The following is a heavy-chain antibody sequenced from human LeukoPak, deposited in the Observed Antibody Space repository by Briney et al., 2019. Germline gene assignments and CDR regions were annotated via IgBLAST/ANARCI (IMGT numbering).Heavy chain of an antibody. J-gene: IGHJ4*02. CDR3: ARDWRDQLLHPYYFDY. V-gene: IGHV3-21*06. Sequence: GGSLRLSCAASEFTFSSYVMSWVRQAPGKGLEWVSFISNISPYIYYADSVKGRFTISRDDAKNSLYLQMNSLRAEDSAVYYCARDWRDQLLHPYYFDYWGQGALVTVSS. CDR2: ISNISPYI. CDR1: EFTFSSYV. D-gene: IGHD1-1*01.